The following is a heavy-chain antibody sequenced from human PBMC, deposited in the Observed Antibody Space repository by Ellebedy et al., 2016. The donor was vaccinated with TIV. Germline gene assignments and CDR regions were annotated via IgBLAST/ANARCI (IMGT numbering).Heavy chain of an antibody. V-gene: IGHV3-33*08. Sequence: GESLKISXEASGFTFSGHWMNWFRQAPGKGLEWVALVWYDGSSDFYADSVKGRFSVSRDNSENTMFLQMNSLRDEDTAVYYCGGHDSSTWYGGALNLWGQGTVVTVSS. CDR3: GGHDSSTWYGGALNL. CDR2: VWYDGSSD. J-gene: IGHJ3*01. CDR1: GFTFSGHW. D-gene: IGHD6-13*01.